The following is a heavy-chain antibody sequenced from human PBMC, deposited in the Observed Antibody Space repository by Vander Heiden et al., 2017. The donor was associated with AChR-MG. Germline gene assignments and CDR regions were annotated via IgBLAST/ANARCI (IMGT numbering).Heavy chain of an antibody. J-gene: IGHJ6*02. D-gene: IGHD3-10*01. V-gene: IGHV3-15*01. Sequence: DVQLVESGGGLVNPGGSLRLSCAASGFTFSDAWMHWVRQAPGKGLEWLGRIKSRADGGTTDYAAPVSGRFSISRDDSTNTLYLQMNSLKSEDTAVYYCTGRRFLSEFYYYFYGMDVWGQGTTVTVSS. CDR2: IKSRADGGTT. CDR1: GFTFSDAW. CDR3: TGRRFLSEFYYYFYGMDV.